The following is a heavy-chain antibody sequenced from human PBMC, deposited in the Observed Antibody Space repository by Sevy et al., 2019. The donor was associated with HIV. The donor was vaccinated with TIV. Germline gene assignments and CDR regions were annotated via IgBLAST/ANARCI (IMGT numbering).Heavy chain of an antibody. V-gene: IGHV4-31*03. D-gene: IGHD2-2*02. J-gene: IGHJ5*02. CDR2: IYYSGST. CDR1: GGSISSGGYY. Sequence: SETLSLTCTVSGGSISSGGYYWSWIRQHPGKGLEWIGYIYYSGSTYYNPSLKSRVTISVDTSKNQFSLKLSSVTAADTAGYYCAREYTDWDCSSTSCYTNWFDPWGQGTLVTVSS. CDR3: AREYTDWDCSSTSCYTNWFDP.